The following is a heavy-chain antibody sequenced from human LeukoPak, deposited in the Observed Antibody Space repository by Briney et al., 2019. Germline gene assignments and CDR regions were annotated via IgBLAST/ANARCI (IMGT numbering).Heavy chain of an antibody. J-gene: IGHJ4*02. Sequence: SETLSLTCTVSGRSISSYYWSWIRQPAGKGLEWIGRIYTSGSTNYNPSLKSRVTISVDKSKNQFSLKLSSVTAADTAVYYCARDKGYSSGWYEDGFDYWGQGTLVTVSS. D-gene: IGHD6-19*01. V-gene: IGHV4-4*07. CDR3: ARDKGYSSGWYEDGFDY. CDR2: IYTSGST. CDR1: GRSISSYY.